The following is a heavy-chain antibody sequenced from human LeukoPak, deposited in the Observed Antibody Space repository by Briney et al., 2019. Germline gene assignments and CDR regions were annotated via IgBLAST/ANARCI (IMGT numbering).Heavy chain of an antibody. CDR1: GGSINNGGYY. J-gene: IGHJ4*02. CDR2: IYYSGST. D-gene: IGHD2-15*01. CDR3: ARGHYCSGGSCLDY. Sequence: PSETLSLTCTVSGGSINNGGYYWSWIRQPPGKGLEWIGSIYYSGSTYYNPSLKSRVTISVDTSKNQFSLKLSSVTAADTAVYYCARGHYCSGGSCLDYWGQGTLVTVSS. V-gene: IGHV4-39*07.